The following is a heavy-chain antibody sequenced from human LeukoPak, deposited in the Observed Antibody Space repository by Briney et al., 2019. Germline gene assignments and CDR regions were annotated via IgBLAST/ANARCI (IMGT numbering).Heavy chain of an antibody. CDR1: GASISSYY. D-gene: IGHD1-1*01. J-gene: IGHJ4*02. Sequence: PSETLSLTCTVSGASISSYYWSWIRQPPGKGLEWIGYVYYSGSTNYNPSLKSRVTISVDTSKNQFSLKLSSVTAADTAVYYCARGTTASDYWGQGTLVTVSS. V-gene: IGHV4-59*01. CDR3: ARGTTASDY. CDR2: VYYSGST.